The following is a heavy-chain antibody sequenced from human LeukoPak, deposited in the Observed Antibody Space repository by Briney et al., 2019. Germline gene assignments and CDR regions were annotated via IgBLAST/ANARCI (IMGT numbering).Heavy chain of an antibody. CDR2: IIPIFGTA. CDR1: GGTFSSYA. V-gene: IGHV1-69*13. CDR3: AREGGDSSGLIDY. J-gene: IGHJ4*02. D-gene: IGHD3-22*01. Sequence: SVKVSCKASGGTFSSYAISWVRQAPGQGLEWMGGIIPIFGTANYAQKFQGRVTITADESTSTAYMELSSLRSEDTAVYYCAREGGDSSGLIDYWGQGSLVTVSS.